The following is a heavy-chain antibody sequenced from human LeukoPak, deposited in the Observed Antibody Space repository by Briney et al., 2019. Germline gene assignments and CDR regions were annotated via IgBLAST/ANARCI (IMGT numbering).Heavy chain of an antibody. V-gene: IGHV1-2*02. D-gene: IGHD5-18*01. J-gene: IGHJ4*02. CDR3: ARWRREDTANHRWVPFDY. CDR2: INPNSGGT. CDR1: GYTFTGYY. Sequence: ASVKVSCKASGYTFTGYYMHWVRQAPGQGLEWMGWINPNSGGTNYAQKFQGRVTMTRDTSISTAYMELSRLRSDDTAVYYCARWRREDTANHRWVPFDYWGQGTLVTVSS.